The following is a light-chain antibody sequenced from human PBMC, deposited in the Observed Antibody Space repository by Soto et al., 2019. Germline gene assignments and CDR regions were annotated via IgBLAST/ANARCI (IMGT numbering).Light chain of an antibody. CDR2: AAS. V-gene: IGKV1-9*01. Sequence: IQLTQSPSSLSASVGDRVTITCRASQDIAIYLAWYQQKPGEAPKLLIYAASTLYGGVPSRCSGSGSGTDFALTITSLQAEDVATYYCQQLRMYPSTFGGGTKVEIK. J-gene: IGKJ4*01. CDR1: QDIAIY. CDR3: QQLRMYPST.